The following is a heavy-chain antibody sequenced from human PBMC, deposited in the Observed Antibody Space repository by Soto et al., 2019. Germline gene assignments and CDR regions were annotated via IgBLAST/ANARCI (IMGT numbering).Heavy chain of an antibody. J-gene: IGHJ4*02. CDR1: GFTFSDYA. CDR2: VSHDGRNT. V-gene: IGHV3-30*18. D-gene: IGHD6-19*01. CDR3: AKGGRAWLGTSGFKY. Sequence: VQLVESGGGVVQPGRSLRLSCAASGFTFSDYAMHWVRQAPGKGLEWVAVVSHDGRNTHYADSVKGRFTISRDSSKNTVSLEMTSLRADDTAVYYCAKGGRAWLGTSGFKYWGQGALVTVSS.